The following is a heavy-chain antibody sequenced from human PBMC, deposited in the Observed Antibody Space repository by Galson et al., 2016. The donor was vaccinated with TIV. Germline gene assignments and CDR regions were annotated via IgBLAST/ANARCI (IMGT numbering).Heavy chain of an antibody. CDR2: ISGGGGST. J-gene: IGHJ6*01. V-gene: IGHV3-23*01. CDR3: TKVPSSGFSYYYGMAV. D-gene: IGHD3-22*01. CDR1: GFTFSIFA. Sequence: SLRLSCAASGFTFSIFAMTWVRQAPGMGLEWVSAISGGGGSTYYADSMKGRFTISRDNSKNTLFLQMNSLRAEDTAVYYCTKVPSSGFSYYYGMAVWGQGTTVTVSS.